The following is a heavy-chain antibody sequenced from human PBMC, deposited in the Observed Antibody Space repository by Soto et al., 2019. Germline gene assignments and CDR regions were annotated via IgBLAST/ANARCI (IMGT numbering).Heavy chain of an antibody. Sequence: PGESLKISCNGSGYSFTSYWIGWVRQMPGKGLEWLGIMHLGDSDTRYSPSFQGQVTISADTAINTAYLQWSSLKASDTAMYYCARLGYFGSGNYYYNYGMDVWGQGTTVTVSS. J-gene: IGHJ6*02. CDR2: MHLGDSDT. CDR1: GYSFTSYW. D-gene: IGHD3-10*01. CDR3: ARLGYFGSGNYYYNYGMDV. V-gene: IGHV5-51*01.